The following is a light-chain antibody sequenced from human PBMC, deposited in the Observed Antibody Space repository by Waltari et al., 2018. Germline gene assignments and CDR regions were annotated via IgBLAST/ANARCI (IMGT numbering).Light chain of an antibody. CDR3: QQYNNWSPGT. V-gene: IGKV3D-15*01. J-gene: IGKJ1*01. CDR1: PTIGRS. CDR2: RAS. Sequence: ETVVTQSPATLSMSPGESATISCRTSPTIGRSLAWYQQRPGQAPRRLSYRASTRATGVPDRFSGSGSETEFTLTISSLQSEDIAVYYCQQYNNWSPGTFGQGTKVEI.